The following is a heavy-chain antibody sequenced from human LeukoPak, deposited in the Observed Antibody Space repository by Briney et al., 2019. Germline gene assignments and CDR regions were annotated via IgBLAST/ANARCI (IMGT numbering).Heavy chain of an antibody. CDR2: IKQDGSEK. V-gene: IGHV3-7*01. J-gene: IGHJ4*02. CDR3: ARAPVLN. Sequence: GGSLRLSCAASGFTFSSYGMHWVRQAPGKGLEWVANIKQDGSEKYYVDSVKGRFTISRDNAKNSLYLQMNSLRAEDTAVYYCARAPVLNWGQGTLVTVSS. CDR1: GFTFSSYG.